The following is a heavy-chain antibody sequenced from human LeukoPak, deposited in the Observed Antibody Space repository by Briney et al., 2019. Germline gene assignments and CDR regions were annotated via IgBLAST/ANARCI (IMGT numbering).Heavy chain of an antibody. Sequence: ASVKVSCKVSGYTLTELSMHWVRQAPGKGLEWMGGFDPEDGETIYAQKFQGRVTMTEDTSTDTAYMELSSLRSEDTAVYYCATVSDSSGYYSDYYCGMDVWGQGTTVTVSS. CDR1: GYTLTELS. CDR3: ATVSDSSGYYSDYYCGMDV. J-gene: IGHJ6*02. D-gene: IGHD3-22*01. V-gene: IGHV1-24*01. CDR2: FDPEDGET.